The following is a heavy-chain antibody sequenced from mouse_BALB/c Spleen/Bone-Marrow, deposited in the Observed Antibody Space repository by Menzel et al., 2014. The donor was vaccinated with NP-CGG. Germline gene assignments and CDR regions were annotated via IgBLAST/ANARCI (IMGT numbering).Heavy chain of an antibody. CDR3: AREARTGAWFAY. V-gene: IGHV1-4*02. CDR2: IAPSSGYT. CDR1: GYTFTSYT. J-gene: IGHJ3*01. D-gene: IGHD4-1*01. Sequence: VQLQQSGAELARPGASVKMSRKASGYTFTSYTIQWVKQRPGQGLEWVGYIAPSSGYTDYNQNFKDKTTLTADKSSSTAYMQLSSLTSADSAVYYCAREARTGAWFAYWGQGTLVTVSA.